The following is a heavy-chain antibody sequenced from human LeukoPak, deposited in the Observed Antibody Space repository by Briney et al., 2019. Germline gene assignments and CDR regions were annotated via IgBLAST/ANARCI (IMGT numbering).Heavy chain of an antibody. D-gene: IGHD3-3*01. Sequence: ASVKVSCKVSGYTLTELSMHWVRQAPGKGLEWMGGFDPEDGETIYAQKFQGRVTMTEDTSTDTAYMELSSLRSEDTAVYYCATPGGLFDFWSGGFDYWGQGTLVTVSS. CDR2: FDPEDGET. CDR1: GYTLTELS. J-gene: IGHJ4*02. CDR3: ATPGGLFDFWSGGFDY. V-gene: IGHV1-24*01.